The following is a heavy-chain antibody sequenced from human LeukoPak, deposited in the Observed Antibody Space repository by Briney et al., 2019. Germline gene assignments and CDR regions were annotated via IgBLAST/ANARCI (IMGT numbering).Heavy chain of an antibody. D-gene: IGHD2-2*01. J-gene: IGHJ4*02. CDR3: AKASHCSNTNCPQGD. V-gene: IGHV3-30*14. Sequence: PGGSLRLSCAASGFTFSAYWMSWVRQAPGRGLEWVAVISYDGSNKYYADSVKGRFTISRDNSKNTLYLQMNSLRAADTAVYYCAKASHCSNTNCPQGDWGQGTLVTVSS. CDR1: GFTFSAYW. CDR2: ISYDGSNK.